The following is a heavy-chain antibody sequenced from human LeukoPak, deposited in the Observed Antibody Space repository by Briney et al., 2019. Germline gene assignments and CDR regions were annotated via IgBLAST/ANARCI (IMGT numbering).Heavy chain of an antibody. V-gene: IGHV1-3*01. CDR2: INAGNGNT. Sequence: ASVKVSCKASGYTFTSYAMHWVRQAPGQRLEWMGWINAGNGNTKYSQKFQGRVTITRDTSASTAYMELSSLTSEDTAVYHCARGPRAAADDYWGQGTLVTVSS. CDR3: ARGPRAAADDY. D-gene: IGHD6-13*01. J-gene: IGHJ4*02. CDR1: GYTFTSYA.